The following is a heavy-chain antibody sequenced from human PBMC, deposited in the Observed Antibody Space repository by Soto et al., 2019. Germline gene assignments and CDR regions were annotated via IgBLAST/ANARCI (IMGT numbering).Heavy chain of an antibody. Sequence: QLQLQESGSGLVKPSQTLSLTCAVSGGFISSGGYSWSWIRQPPGKGLEWIGYIYHSGSTYYNPSLKSRVTIAVDRSKNLFSLKLSSVTAADTAVYYCARGITMDRGVITGQGYFDLWGRGTLVTVSS. CDR2: IYHSGST. D-gene: IGHD3-10*01. CDR3: ARGITMDRGVITGQGYFDL. J-gene: IGHJ2*01. V-gene: IGHV4-30-2*01. CDR1: GGFISSGGYS.